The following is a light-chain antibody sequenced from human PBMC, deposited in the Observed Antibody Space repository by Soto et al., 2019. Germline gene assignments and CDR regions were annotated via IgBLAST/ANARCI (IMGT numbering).Light chain of an antibody. CDR2: DAS. CDR1: QTISTW. CDR3: QQYVFYRGT. Sequence: DIQVTQSPPTLSASVGDRVTITCRASQTISTWMAWYQQKPGKAPKLLIYDASSLESGVPSRFSGSGSGTEFTLTITSLQPDDFATYYCQQYVFYRGTFGQGTKVDIK. J-gene: IGKJ1*01. V-gene: IGKV1-5*01.